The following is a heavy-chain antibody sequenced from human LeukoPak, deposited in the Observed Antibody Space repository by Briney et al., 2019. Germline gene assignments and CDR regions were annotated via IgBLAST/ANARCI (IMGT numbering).Heavy chain of an antibody. Sequence: GGSLRLSCAASGFTFSSYAMSWVRQAPGKGLEWVSAICGSGGSTYYADSVKGRFTISRDNSKNTLYLQMNSLRAEDTAVYYCASTGGHSSGYYYPGYWGQGTLVTVS. V-gene: IGHV3-23*01. CDR1: GFTFSSYA. CDR2: ICGSGGST. CDR3: ASTGGHSSGYYYPGY. D-gene: IGHD3-22*01. J-gene: IGHJ4*02.